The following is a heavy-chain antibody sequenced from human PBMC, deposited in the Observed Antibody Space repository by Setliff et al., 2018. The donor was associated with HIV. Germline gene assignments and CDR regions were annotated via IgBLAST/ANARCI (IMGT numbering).Heavy chain of an antibody. J-gene: IGHJ1*01. Sequence: ASVKVSCKVSGYTRTEGSIDWVREAPGKGREWMGGFDPGDYETIYAQKFQGRVTMTEDTSTDTAYMELSSLPAEDTAMYYSSTFRAYYSDSSGQEDFQHWGYGPPATVSS. CDR2: FDPGDYET. D-gene: IGHD3-22*01. V-gene: IGHV1-24*01. CDR1: GYTRTEGS. CDR3: STFRAYYSDSSGQEDFQH.